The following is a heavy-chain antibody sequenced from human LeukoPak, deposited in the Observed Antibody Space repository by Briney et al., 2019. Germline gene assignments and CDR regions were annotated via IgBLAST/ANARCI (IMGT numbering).Heavy chain of an antibody. D-gene: IGHD2-2*01. CDR3: ARDDIVVVPAAIYYYMDV. V-gene: IGHV4-38-2*02. CDR2: IYHSGST. J-gene: IGHJ6*03. CDR1: GYSISSGYY. Sequence: SETLSLTCTVSGYSISSGYYWGWIRQPPGKGLEWIGSIYHSGSTYYNPSLKSRVTISVDTSKNQFSLKLSSVTAADTAVYYCARDDIVVVPAAIYYYMDVWGKGTTVTVSS.